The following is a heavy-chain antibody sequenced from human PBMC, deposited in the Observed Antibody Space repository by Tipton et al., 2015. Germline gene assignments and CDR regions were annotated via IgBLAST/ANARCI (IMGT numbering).Heavy chain of an antibody. CDR3: ARGYDFWSGSGWFDP. CDR1: GFSFATFG. CDR2: LWSDGNTK. J-gene: IGHJ5*02. D-gene: IGHD3-3*01. Sequence: SLRLSCAASGFSFATFGMHWVRQAPGKGLEWVAVLWSDGNTKYYGDSVKGRFTISRDNSKNTLYLQMNSLRAEDTAVYYCARGYDFWSGSGWFDPWGQGTLVTVSS. V-gene: IGHV3-33*08.